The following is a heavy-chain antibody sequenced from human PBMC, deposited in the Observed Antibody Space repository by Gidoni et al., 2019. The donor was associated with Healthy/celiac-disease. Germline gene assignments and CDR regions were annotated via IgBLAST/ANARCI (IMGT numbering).Heavy chain of an antibody. Sequence: QVQLVPSGAEVKKPGASVKVPCKASGDTFTGPYIHWVRQAPGQGLEWKGWINPNSGGTNYAQKFQGRVTMTRDTSISTAYMELSRLRSDDTAVYYCASGLLPTVIGRNYYYYYGMDVWGQGTTVTVSS. CDR2: INPNSGGT. CDR3: ASGLLPTVIGRNYYYYYGMDV. CDR1: GDTFTGPY. V-gene: IGHV1-2*02. J-gene: IGHJ6*02. D-gene: IGHD4-17*01.